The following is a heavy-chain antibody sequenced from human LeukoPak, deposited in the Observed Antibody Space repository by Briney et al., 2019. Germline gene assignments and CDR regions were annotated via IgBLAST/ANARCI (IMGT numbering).Heavy chain of an antibody. Sequence: TSGTLSLTCTVSGYSISSGYFWGWIRQPPGKGLQWIGSIFHSGSTYYNPSLKSRVTISVDTSKNQFSLKLSSVTAADTAMYYCARLTSTSPEDFWGQGTLVTVSS. CDR1: GYSISSGYF. J-gene: IGHJ4*02. CDR2: IFHSGST. V-gene: IGHV4-38-2*02. CDR3: ARLTSTSPEDF. D-gene: IGHD6-6*01.